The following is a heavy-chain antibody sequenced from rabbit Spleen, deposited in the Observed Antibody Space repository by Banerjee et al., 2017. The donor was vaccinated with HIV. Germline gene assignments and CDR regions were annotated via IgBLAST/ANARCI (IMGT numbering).Heavy chain of an antibody. Sequence: QSLEESGGDLVKPGASLTLTCTASGFSFSSRYYMCWVRQAPGKGLEWIACINTGSTGDTYSATWAKGRFTCSKTSSTTVTLQMTSLTVADTATYFCARDTGSSFSSYGMDLWGQGTLVTVS. CDR1: GFSFSSRYY. CDR2: INTGSTGDT. D-gene: IGHD8-1*01. V-gene: IGHV1S40*01. J-gene: IGHJ6*01. CDR3: ARDTGSSFSSYGMDL.